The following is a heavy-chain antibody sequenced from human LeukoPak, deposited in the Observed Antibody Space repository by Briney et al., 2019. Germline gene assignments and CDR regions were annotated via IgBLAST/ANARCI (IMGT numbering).Heavy chain of an antibody. Sequence: GGSLRLSCAASGFTFSSYGMHWVRQAPGKGLEGVSIIWYDGSNKYYADYVKGRFIISKDNSKNTLYLQMNSLRAEDTAVYYCARDPGHSGWYGDYWGQGTLVTVSS. CDR1: GFTFSSYG. J-gene: IGHJ4*02. D-gene: IGHD6-19*01. CDR3: ARDPGHSGWYGDY. V-gene: IGHV3-33*01. CDR2: IWYDGSNK.